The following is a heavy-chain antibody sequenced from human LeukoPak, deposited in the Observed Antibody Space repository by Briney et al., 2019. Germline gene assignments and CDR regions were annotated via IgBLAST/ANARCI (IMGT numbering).Heavy chain of an antibody. CDR2: IRYDGGNK. Sequence: GGSLRLSCAASGFTFSSYGMHWVRQAPGKGLEWVAFIRYDGGNKYYADSVKGRFTISRDNSKNTLYLQMNSLRAEDTAVYYCANGGYSYGYRHCYGWGQGTLVTVSS. V-gene: IGHV3-30*02. CDR1: GFTFSSYG. D-gene: IGHD5-18*01. CDR3: ANGGYSYGYRHCYG. J-gene: IGHJ4*02.